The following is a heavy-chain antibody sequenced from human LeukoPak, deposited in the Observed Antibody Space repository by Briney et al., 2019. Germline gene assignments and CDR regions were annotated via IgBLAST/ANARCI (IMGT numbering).Heavy chain of an antibody. V-gene: IGHV3-30*02. CDR2: IRSDESDK. D-gene: IGHD5-18*01. CDR1: GFTFSSYW. Sequence: GGSLRLSCAASGFTFSSYWMHWVRQAPGKGLEWVAFIRSDESDKFYADSVMGRFTISRDNAKNTLYLQMNSLRAEDTALYYCARAFGGYSYAIDYWGQGTLVTVSS. CDR3: ARAFGGYSYAIDY. J-gene: IGHJ4*02.